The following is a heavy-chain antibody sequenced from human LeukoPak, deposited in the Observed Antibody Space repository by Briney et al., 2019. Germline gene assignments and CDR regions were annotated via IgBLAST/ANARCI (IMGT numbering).Heavy chain of an antibody. CDR1: GYSFTSYW. V-gene: IGHV5-51*01. Sequence: GESLKISCKGSGYSFTSYWIGWVRQMPGKGLGWMGIIYPGDSNTKYSPSFQGQVTISADKSISTAYLQWSSLKASDTAMYYCARRRQQLDPFDIWGQGTMVTVSS. J-gene: IGHJ3*02. CDR2: IYPGDSNT. CDR3: ARRRQQLDPFDI. D-gene: IGHD6-13*01.